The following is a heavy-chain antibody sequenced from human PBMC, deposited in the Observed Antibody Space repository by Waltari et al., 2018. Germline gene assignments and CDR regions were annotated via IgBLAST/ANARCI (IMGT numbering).Heavy chain of an antibody. CDR2: IYYSGSA. Sequence: QLQLQESGPGLVKPSETQSLTCTVPGGSISSSSYYWGWIRQPPGKGLEWIGSIYYSGSAYYNPSLKSRVTISVDTSKNQFSLMLSSVTAADTAVYYCASRDAFDIWGQGTMVTVSS. CDR3: ASRDAFDI. CDR1: GGSISSSSYY. V-gene: IGHV4-39*07. J-gene: IGHJ3*02.